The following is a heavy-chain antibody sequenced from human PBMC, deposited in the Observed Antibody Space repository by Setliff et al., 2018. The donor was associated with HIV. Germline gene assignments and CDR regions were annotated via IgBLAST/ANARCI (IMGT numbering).Heavy chain of an antibody. CDR2: IITDNGYT. V-gene: IGHV1-3*04. Sequence: ASVKVSCKASGYTFTYYPMHWVRQAPGQRLEWMGWIITDNGYTKYSQKFQGRVTITRDTSASKAYMELSSLRSEDTAVYYCARAQTYYSDSSGYYSQYWGQGTLVTVSS. CDR1: GYTFTYYP. D-gene: IGHD3-22*01. CDR3: ARAQTYYSDSSGYYSQY. J-gene: IGHJ4*02.